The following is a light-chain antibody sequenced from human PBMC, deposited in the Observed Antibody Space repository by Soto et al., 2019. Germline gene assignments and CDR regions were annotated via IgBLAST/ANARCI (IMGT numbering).Light chain of an antibody. CDR1: RSDVGAYNY. V-gene: IGLV2-14*01. J-gene: IGLJ1*01. CDR2: EVT. CDR3: SSFTSRFTFV. Sequence: QSVLTQPASVSFSPGHSIAISCTGTRSDVGAYNYVSWYQQHPGKAPKLMISEVTNRPSGVSDRFSGSKSGNTASLTISGLQAEDEADYYCSSFTSRFTFVFGTGTKVTVL.